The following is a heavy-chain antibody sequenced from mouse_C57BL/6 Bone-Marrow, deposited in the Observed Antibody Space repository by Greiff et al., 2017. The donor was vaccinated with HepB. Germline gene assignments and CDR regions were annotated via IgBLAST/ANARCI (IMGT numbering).Heavy chain of an antibody. CDR3: ARGRGSSSYYYAMDY. CDR2: INPYNGDT. J-gene: IGHJ4*01. Sequence: EVQRVESGPELVKPGASVKISCKASGYSFTGYFMNWVKQSHGKSLEWIGRINPYNGDTFYNQKFKGKATLTVDKSSSTAHMELLSLTSEDFAVYYCARGRGSSSYYYAMDYWGQGTSVTVSS. D-gene: IGHD1-1*01. CDR1: GYSFTGYF. V-gene: IGHV1-37*01.